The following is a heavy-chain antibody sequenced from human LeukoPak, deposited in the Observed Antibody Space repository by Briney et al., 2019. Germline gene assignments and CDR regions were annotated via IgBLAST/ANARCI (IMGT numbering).Heavy chain of an antibody. CDR3: AKDISLTMVRGINFDY. Sequence: GGSLRLSCAASGFTFDDYAMHWVRQAPGKGLEWVSGISWNSGSIGYADSVKGRFTISRDNAKNSLYLQMNSLRAEDTALYYCAKDISLTMVRGINFDYWGQGTLVTVSS. CDR2: ISWNSGSI. CDR1: GFTFDDYA. D-gene: IGHD3-10*01. J-gene: IGHJ4*02. V-gene: IGHV3-9*01.